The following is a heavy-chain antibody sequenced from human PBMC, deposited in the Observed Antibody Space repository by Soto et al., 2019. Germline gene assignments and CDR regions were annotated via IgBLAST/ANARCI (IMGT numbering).Heavy chain of an antibody. V-gene: IGHV4-34*01. D-gene: IGHD3-10*01. CDR1: GGSFSGYY. CDR2: INHSGST. CDR3: ARGITMVRGAQREYFDY. J-gene: IGHJ4*02. Sequence: SETLSLTCAVYGGSFSGYYWSWIRQPPGKGLEWIGEINHSGSTNYNPSLKSRVTISVDTSKNQFSLKLSSVTAADTAVYYCARGITMVRGAQREYFDYWGQGTLVTVSS.